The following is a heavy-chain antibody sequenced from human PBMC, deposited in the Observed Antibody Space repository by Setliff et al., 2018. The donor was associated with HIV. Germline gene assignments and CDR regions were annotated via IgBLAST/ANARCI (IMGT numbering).Heavy chain of an antibody. J-gene: IGHJ4*02. CDR3: TRRSTGGYYDY. CDR1: GFSIGTLGMC. CDR2: IDWDDDK. Sequence: GSGPTLVNPTQTLTLTCTVSGFSIGTLGMCVGWIRQPPGKALEWLARIDWDDDKYYSTSLRTRLTVSKDNSKNQVVLTMTNMGPLDTGTYYCTRRSTGGYYDYWGQGTLVTVSS. V-gene: IGHV2-70*11. D-gene: IGHD3-22*01.